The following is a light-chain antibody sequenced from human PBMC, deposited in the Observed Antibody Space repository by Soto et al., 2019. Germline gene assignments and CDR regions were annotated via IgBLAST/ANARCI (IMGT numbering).Light chain of an antibody. Sequence: DLQMTQSPSSVSASVGDRVTITCRASQGISGWLAWYQQKPGKAPKLLIYAASNLHSGGPSRFGGSGSGTEFTLTISSLQPEDFATYYCQQASRFPITFGQGTRLEMK. CDR1: QGISGW. V-gene: IGKV1-12*01. CDR3: QQASRFPIT. J-gene: IGKJ5*01. CDR2: AAS.